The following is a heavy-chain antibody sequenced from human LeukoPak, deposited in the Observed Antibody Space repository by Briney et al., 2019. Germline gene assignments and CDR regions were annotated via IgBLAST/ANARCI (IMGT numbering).Heavy chain of an antibody. J-gene: IGHJ4*02. CDR3: ARIDRAVAGTIDY. D-gene: IGHD6-19*01. CDR2: IYYSGST. V-gene: IGHV4-59*08. Sequence: SETLSLTCTVSGGSISGYYWSWIRQPPGKGLGWIGYIYYSGSTNYNPSLKSRVTMSVDTSKNQFSLKLSSVTAADTAVYYCARIDRAVAGTIDYWGQGTLVTVSS. CDR1: GGSISGYY.